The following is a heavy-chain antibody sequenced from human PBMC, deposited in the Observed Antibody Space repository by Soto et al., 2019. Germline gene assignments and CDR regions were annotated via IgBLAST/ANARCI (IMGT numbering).Heavy chain of an antibody. CDR2: IYYSGST. CDR1: GVSISSYY. J-gene: IGHJ3*02. D-gene: IGHD3-22*01. V-gene: IGHV4-59*01. CDR3: ARAGVEGDYCGSSGIRAFEM. Sequence: SETLSLTCTVSGVSISSYYWSWIRQPPGKGLEWIGYIYYSGSTNYNPSRKSRVTISVDTSKNQFSLKLSSVAVAVTAVYYCARAGVEGDYCGSSGIRAFEMWGQGTMVTVSS.